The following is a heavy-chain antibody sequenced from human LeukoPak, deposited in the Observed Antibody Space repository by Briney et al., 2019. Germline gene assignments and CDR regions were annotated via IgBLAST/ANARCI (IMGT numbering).Heavy chain of an antibody. CDR3: ARENGAEDAFDI. CDR1: GGSISSYY. CDR2: IYYSGST. D-gene: IGHD2-8*01. Sequence: SETLSLTCTVSGGSISSYYWSWIRQPQGKGLEWIGYIYYSGSTNYNPSLKSRVTISVDTSKNQFSLKLSSVTAADTAVYYCARENGAEDAFDIWGQGTMVAVSS. V-gene: IGHV4-59*01. J-gene: IGHJ3*02.